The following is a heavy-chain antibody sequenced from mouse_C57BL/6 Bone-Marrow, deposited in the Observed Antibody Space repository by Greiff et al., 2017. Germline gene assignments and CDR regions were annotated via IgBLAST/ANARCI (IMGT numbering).Heavy chain of an antibody. Sequence: DVKLVESEGGLVQPGSSMKLSCTASGFTFSDYYMAWVRQVPEKGLEWVANINYDGSSTYYLDSLKSRFIISRDNAKNILYLQMSSLKSEDTATYYCARDRRHPNWGYFDYWGQGTTLTVSS. CDR1: GFTFSDYY. D-gene: IGHD4-1*01. J-gene: IGHJ2*01. CDR3: ARDRRHPNWGYFDY. CDR2: INYDGSST. V-gene: IGHV5-16*01.